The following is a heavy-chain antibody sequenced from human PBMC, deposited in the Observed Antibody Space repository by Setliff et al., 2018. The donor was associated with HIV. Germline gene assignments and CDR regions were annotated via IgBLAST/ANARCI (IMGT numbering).Heavy chain of an antibody. CDR3: ARLLDYYYMDV. Sequence: PGGSLRLSCAASGFTFSTYSMNWVRQAPGKGLEWVSYISSITSTIYYADSVRGRFTISRDNAKNSLYLQMNSLRAEDTAVYYCARLLDYYYMDVWGKGTTVTVSS. V-gene: IGHV3-48*01. J-gene: IGHJ6*03. CDR1: GFTFSTYS. CDR2: ISSITSTI.